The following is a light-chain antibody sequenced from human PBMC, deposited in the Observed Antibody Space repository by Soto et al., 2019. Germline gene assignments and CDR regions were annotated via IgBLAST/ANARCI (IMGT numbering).Light chain of an antibody. CDR1: SSDVGSYNL. V-gene: IGLV2-23*02. CDR3: CSYATGSTLV. CDR2: EVS. Sequence: QSALTQPASVSGSPGQSITISCTGTSSDVGSYNLVSWYQQHPGKAPKLMIYEVSKRPSGVSNRFSGSKSGNTASLTISGLQAEDEADYYCCSYATGSTLVFGGGTKLT. J-gene: IGLJ2*01.